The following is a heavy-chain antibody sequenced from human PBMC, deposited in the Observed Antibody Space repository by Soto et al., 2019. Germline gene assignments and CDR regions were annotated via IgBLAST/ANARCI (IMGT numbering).Heavy chain of an antibody. CDR1: GFTFSSYA. V-gene: IGHV3-23*01. J-gene: IGHJ4*02. CDR3: AKANLNLLRAYFDY. CDR2: ISGSGGST. Sequence: GGSLRLSCAAPGFTFSSYAMSWVRQAPGKGLEWVSAISGSGGSTYYADSVKGRFTISRDNSKNTLYLQMNSLRAEDTAVYYCAKANLNLLRAYFDYWGQGTLVTVSS. D-gene: IGHD1-26*01.